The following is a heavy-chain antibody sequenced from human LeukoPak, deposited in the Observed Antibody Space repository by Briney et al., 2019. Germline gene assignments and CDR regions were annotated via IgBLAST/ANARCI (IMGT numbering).Heavy chain of an antibody. D-gene: IGHD1-26*01. CDR3: ARGMRWEQSDNWFDP. CDR2: IIPIFGTA. V-gene: IGHV1-69*13. J-gene: IGHJ5*02. CDR1: GYTFISYA. Sequence: GASVKVSCKASGYTFISYAISWVRQAPGQGLEWMGGIIPIFGTANYAQKFQGRVTITADESTSTAYMELSSLRSEDTAVYYCARGMRWEQSDNWFDPWGQGTLVTVSS.